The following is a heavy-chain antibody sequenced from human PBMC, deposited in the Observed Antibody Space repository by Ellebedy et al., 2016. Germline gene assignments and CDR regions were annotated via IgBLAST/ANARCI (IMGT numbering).Heavy chain of an antibody. CDR3: AKDFRVRIVGSTRSYGLDV. J-gene: IGHJ6*01. CDR2: ITGTGCVA. D-gene: IGHD1-26*01. Sequence: GGSLRLSCAVSRLTSRYAMSWVRQAPGTGLAWVSSITGTGCVAYYADSVKGRFTVSRDPSESTVFLQMTRQMADDTALYYCAKDFRVRIVGSTRSYGLDVWGQGTTVTVSS. CDR1: RLTSRYA. V-gene: IGHV3-23*01.